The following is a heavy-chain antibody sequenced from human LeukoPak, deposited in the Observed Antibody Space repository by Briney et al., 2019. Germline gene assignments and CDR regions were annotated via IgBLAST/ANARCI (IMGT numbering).Heavy chain of an antibody. CDR1: GYTFTSYG. J-gene: IGHJ4*02. V-gene: IGHV1-18*04. D-gene: IGHD3-10*01. Sequence: GASVKVSCKASGYTFTSYGISWVRQAPGQGLEWMGWISAYNGNTNYAQKLQGRVTMTTDTSTSTAYMELRSLRSDDTAVYYCVRGLASGYGSGSYSDYWGQGTLVIVSS. CDR3: VRGLASGYGSGSYSDY. CDR2: ISAYNGNT.